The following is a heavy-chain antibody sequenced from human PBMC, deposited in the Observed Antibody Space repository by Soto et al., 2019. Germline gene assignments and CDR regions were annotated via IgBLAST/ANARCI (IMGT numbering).Heavy chain of an antibody. Sequence: PSETLSLTCTVSGGSISSYYWSWIRQPPGKGLEWIGYIYYSGSTNYNPSLKSRVTISVDTPKNQFSLELSSVTAADTAVYFCARDRLASLVDSAFDYWGQGTLVTVSS. CDR3: ARDRLASLVDSAFDY. CDR1: GGSISSYY. D-gene: IGHD2-15*01. J-gene: IGHJ4*02. CDR2: IYYSGST. V-gene: IGHV4-59*01.